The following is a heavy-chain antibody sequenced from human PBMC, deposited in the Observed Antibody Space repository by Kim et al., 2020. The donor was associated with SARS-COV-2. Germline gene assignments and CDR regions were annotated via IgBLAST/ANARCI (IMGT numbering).Heavy chain of an antibody. CDR3: ARAPLMTYSTGWSDY. J-gene: IGHJ4*02. Sequence: DSVKGRFTLSRDNAKNSLYLKISSLRAEDTAFYYCARAPLMTYSTGWSDYWGQGTLVTVSS. V-gene: IGHV3-20*03. D-gene: IGHD6-25*01.